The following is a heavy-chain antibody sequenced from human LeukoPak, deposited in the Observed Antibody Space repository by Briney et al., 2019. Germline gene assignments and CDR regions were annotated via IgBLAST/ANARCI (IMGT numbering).Heavy chain of an antibody. CDR3: ARVGIVATTNVGPFDH. D-gene: IGHD5-12*01. J-gene: IGHJ4*02. CDR1: GFTFSSYW. CDR2: IKQDGSEK. V-gene: IGHV3-7*01. Sequence: GGSLRLSCAASGFTFSSYWMSWVRQALGKGLEWVANIKQDGSEKYYVDSVKGRFTISRDNAKNSLYLQMNSLRAEDTAVFYCARVGIVATTNVGPFDHWGQGTLVTVSS.